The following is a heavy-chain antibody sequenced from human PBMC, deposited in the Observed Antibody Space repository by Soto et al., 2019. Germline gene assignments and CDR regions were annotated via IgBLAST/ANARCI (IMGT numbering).Heavy chain of an antibody. J-gene: IGHJ6*02. CDR1: GFTFSSYS. Sequence: GGSLRLSCAASGFTFSSYSMNWVRQAPGKGLEWVSSISSSSYIYYADSVKGRFTISRDNAKNSLYLQMNSLRAEDTAVYYCARDQEPSHYYYGMDVWGQGTTVTVSS. CDR3: ARDQEPSHYYYGMDV. V-gene: IGHV3-21*01. CDR2: ISSSSYI.